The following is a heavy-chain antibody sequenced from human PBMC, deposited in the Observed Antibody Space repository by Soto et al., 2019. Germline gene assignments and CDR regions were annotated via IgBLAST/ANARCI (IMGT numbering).Heavy chain of an antibody. V-gene: IGHV3-30-3*01. Sequence: QVQLVESGGGVVQPGRSLRLSCAASGFTFSSYAMRWVRQAPGKGLEWVAVISYDGSNKYYADSVKGRFTISRDNSKNTLYLQMNSLRAEDTAVYYCARGSYSSSWSHEDYWGQGTLVTVSS. CDR2: ISYDGSNK. CDR1: GFTFSSYA. J-gene: IGHJ4*02. CDR3: ARGSYSSSWSHEDY. D-gene: IGHD6-13*01.